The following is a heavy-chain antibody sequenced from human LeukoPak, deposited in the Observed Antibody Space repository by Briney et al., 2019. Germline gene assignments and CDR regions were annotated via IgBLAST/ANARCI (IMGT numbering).Heavy chain of an antibody. J-gene: IGHJ3*01. CDR3: IRDLEPNYNDAGGFYR. Sequence: GGPVRLPCAPSRLTYNNYAMHCPPQAPGKALVWVTVISYDGSNTYYADSVQGRFTISRDNVRNALYLQMNSLPVEHTDGYYCIRDLEPNYNDAGGFYRWGQGTMVTVSS. D-gene: IGHD3-22*01. CDR2: ISYDGSNT. V-gene: IGHV3-30*04. CDR1: RLTYNNYA.